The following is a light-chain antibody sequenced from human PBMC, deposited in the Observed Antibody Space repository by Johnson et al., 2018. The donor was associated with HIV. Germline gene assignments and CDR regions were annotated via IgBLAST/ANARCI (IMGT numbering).Light chain of an antibody. V-gene: IGLV1-51*01. J-gene: IGLJ1*01. CDR1: SSNIGNND. Sequence: QSVLTQPPSVSAAPGQKVTISCSGSSSNIGNNDVSWYQQLPGTAPKLLIYDNNKRPSGIPDRFSGSKSGTSATLGITGLQTGDEADYYCVIWDSRLSVGVFGTGTKVTVL. CDR2: DNN. CDR3: VIWDSRLSVGV.